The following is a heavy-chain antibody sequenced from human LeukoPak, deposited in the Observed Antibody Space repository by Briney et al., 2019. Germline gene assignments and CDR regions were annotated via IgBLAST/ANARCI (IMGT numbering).Heavy chain of an antibody. D-gene: IGHD5-18*01. CDR2: IYHSGTT. CDR1: GYSISSGYY. V-gene: IGHV4-38-2*01. J-gene: IGHJ4*02. CDR3: ARLQSIGTAVVTGKYFDY. Sequence: SETLSLTCAVSGYSISSGYYWGWIRQPPGKGLEWIGTIYHSGTTYYNPSLKSRTTISVDTSKNQFSMNLSCVSAADTAVYYCARLQSIGTAVVTGKYFDYWGQGPLVTVSS.